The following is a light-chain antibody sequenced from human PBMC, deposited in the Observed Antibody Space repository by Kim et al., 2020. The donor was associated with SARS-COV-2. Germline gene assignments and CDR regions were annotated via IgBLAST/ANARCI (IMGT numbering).Light chain of an antibody. J-gene: IGKJ2*01. Sequence: ASVGDRVTIPCRASQSIDNWLAWYQQKPGKAPKLLIYKASSLESGVPSRFSGSRSGTEFTLTISSLQPDDFATYYCQHCYTSSPYTFGQGTKLEI. CDR2: KAS. CDR3: QHCYTSSPYT. CDR1: QSIDNW. V-gene: IGKV1-5*03.